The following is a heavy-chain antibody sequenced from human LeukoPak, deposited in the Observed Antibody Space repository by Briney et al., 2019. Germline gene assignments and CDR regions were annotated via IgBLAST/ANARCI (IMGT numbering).Heavy chain of an antibody. J-gene: IGHJ4*02. D-gene: IGHD2-2*01. CDR1: GFTFSSYA. CDR2: ISYDGSNK. Sequence: GGSLRLSCAASGFTFSSYAMHWVRQAPGKGLEWVAVISYDGSNKYYADSVKGRFTISRDNSKNTLYLQMNSLRAEDAAVYYCARKGRVVPAASLDYWGQGTLVTVSS. V-gene: IGHV3-30*04. CDR3: ARKGRVVPAASLDY.